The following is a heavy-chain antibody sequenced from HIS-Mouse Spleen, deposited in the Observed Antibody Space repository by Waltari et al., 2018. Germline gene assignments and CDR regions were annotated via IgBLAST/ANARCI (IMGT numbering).Heavy chain of an antibody. CDR3: ARGLTVDVDTAMPEGY. Sequence: QVQLVQSGAEVKKPGASVKVSCKASGYTFTSYDINWVRQATGQGLEWMGGRNPNRGNTGYAQKFQDRVTMTRNTSRSTAYMELGSLGSEDTAVYYCARGLTVDVDTAMPEGYWGQGTLVTVSS. CDR2: RNPNRGNT. V-gene: IGHV1-8*01. D-gene: IGHD5-18*01. J-gene: IGHJ4*02. CDR1: GYTFTSYD.